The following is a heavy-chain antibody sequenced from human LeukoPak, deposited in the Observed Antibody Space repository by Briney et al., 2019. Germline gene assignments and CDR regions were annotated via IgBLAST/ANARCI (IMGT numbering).Heavy chain of an antibody. J-gene: IGHJ4*02. CDR1: GFTFSSYS. V-gene: IGHV3-48*02. CDR3: ARFTGYNSGWPFDY. D-gene: IGHD6-19*01. CDR2: ISSSSSSM. Sequence: GGSLRLSCAASGFTFSSYSVNWVRQAPGKGLEWVSYISSSSSSMFYADSVRGRFTISRDNAKNSLYLQMNSLRDEDTAVYYCARFTGYNSGWPFDYWGQGTLVTVSS.